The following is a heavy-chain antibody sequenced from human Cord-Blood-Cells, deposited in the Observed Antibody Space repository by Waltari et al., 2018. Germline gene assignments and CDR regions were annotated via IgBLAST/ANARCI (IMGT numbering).Heavy chain of an antibody. CDR3: ARGEGYGGNDAFDI. CDR1: GGSISSGDYY. V-gene: IGHV4-30-4*08. D-gene: IGHD4-17*01. J-gene: IGHJ3*02. Sequence: QVQLQESGPGLVKPSQTLSLTYTVSGGSISSGDYYWSWIRQPPGKGLEWIGYIYYSGSTNYNPSLKSRVTISVDTSKNQFSLKLSSVTAADTAVYYCARGEGYGGNDAFDIWGQGTMVTVSS. CDR2: IYYSGST.